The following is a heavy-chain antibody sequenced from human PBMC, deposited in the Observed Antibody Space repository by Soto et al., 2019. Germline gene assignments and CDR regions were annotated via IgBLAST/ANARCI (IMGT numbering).Heavy chain of an antibody. Sequence: PGGSLRLSCAASGFTFGTYSMNWVRQAPGKGLEWVSGIYGDGGGTFYADSVKGRFTISRDNSRNTLYLQMNSLRAEDTAVYYCAKDVRPDGYWDLDYRGQGTPVTAPQ. CDR3: AKDVRPDGYWDLDY. CDR1: GFTFGTYS. V-gene: IGHV3-23*01. J-gene: IGHJ4*02. CDR2: IYGDGGGT. D-gene: IGHD5-12*01.